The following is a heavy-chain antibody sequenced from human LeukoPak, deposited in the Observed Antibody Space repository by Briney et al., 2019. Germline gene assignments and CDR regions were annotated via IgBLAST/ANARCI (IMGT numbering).Heavy chain of an antibody. V-gene: IGHV3-21*01. CDR2: ISSSSSYI. Sequence: RGSLRLSCAASGFTFSSYSMNWVRQAPGKGLEWVSSISSSSSYIYYAHSVKGRFTISRDNAKNSLYLQMNSLRSEDTAVYYCARDPDYWGQGTLVTVSS. CDR1: GFTFSSYS. CDR3: ARDPDY. J-gene: IGHJ4*02.